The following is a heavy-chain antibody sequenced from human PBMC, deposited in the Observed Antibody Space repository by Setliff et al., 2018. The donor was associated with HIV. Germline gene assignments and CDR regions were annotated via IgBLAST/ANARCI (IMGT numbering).Heavy chain of an antibody. CDR3: ARVPYIAVAGAIDY. V-gene: IGHV4-59*10. CDR1: GGSFSDYY. Sequence: SETLSLTCGVFGGSFSDYYWSWIRQPAGKDLEWIGRIYSSGSTNYNPSLKSRVIMSVDRSKNQFSLKLRSVTAADTALYYCARVPYIAVAGAIDYWGQGTLVTVSS. J-gene: IGHJ4*02. CDR2: IYSSGST. D-gene: IGHD6-19*01.